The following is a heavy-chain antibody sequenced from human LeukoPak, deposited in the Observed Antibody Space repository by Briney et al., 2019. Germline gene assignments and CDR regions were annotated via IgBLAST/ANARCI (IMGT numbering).Heavy chain of an antibody. J-gene: IGHJ4*02. CDR1: GFTLSKYW. V-gene: IGHV3-74*01. CDR2: IKEDRTYT. CDR3: AREFDMWIAPRDNFDF. D-gene: IGHD3-9*01. Sequence: GGSLRLSCAVYGFTLSKYWVQWVRQTPGEGLVCVSRIKEDRTYTSYEDSVKGRFTITRDNATNRVVLLMNSLRADDTAVYYCAREFDMWIAPRDNFDFWGQGTLVTVSS.